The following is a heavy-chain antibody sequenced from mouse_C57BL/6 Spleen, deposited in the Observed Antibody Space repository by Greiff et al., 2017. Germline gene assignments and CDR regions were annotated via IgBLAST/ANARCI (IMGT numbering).Heavy chain of an antibody. CDR2: INPGSGGT. V-gene: IGHV1-54*01. D-gene: IGHD1-1*01. Sequence: QVQLQQSGAELVRPGTSVKVSCKASGYAFTNYLIEWVKQRPGQGLEWIGVINPGSGGTNYNEKFKGKATLTADKSSSTAYMQLSSLTSEDSAVYFCARGYGSIFDYWGQGTTLTVSS. CDR3: ARGYGSIFDY. J-gene: IGHJ2*01. CDR1: GYAFTNYL.